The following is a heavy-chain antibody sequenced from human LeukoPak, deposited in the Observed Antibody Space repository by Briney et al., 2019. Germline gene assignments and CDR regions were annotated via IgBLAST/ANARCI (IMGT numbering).Heavy chain of an antibody. D-gene: IGHD6-13*01. J-gene: IGHJ1*01. CDR3: ARHGGYSSPYLH. CDR2: IYYSGTT. V-gene: IGHV4-59*08. Sequence: SEPLSLTCTVSGDSISQYHWSWIRQPPGKGLEGIRYIYYSGTTNYNPSLKSRVTISVDTSKNQFSLKLSSVIAADTAVYYCARHGGYSSPYLHWGQGTLVTVSS. CDR1: GDSISQYH.